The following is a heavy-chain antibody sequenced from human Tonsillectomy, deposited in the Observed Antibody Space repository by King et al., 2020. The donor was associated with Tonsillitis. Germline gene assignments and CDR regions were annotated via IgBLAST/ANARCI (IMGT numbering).Heavy chain of an antibody. Sequence: VQLVESGGGLVKPGESLRLSCAASGFTFSNAWMSWVRQAPGKGLEWVGRIKSKTDGGTTDYAAPVKGRFTISRDDSQNTVYLQMNSLKTEDIAVYYCTAGYPFEHWGQGTLVTVSS. J-gene: IGHJ4*02. CDR2: IKSKTDGGTT. CDR3: TAGYPFEH. V-gene: IGHV3-15*01. CDR1: GFTFSNAW. D-gene: IGHD3-16*02.